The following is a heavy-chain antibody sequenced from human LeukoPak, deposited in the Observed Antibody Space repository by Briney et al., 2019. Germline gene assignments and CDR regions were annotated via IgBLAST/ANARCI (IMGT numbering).Heavy chain of an antibody. V-gene: IGHV3-21*01. CDR1: GFTFSSYP. J-gene: IGHJ5*02. D-gene: IGHD3-3*01. Sequence: GGSLRLSCAASGFTFSSYPMHWVRQAPGKGLEWVSSISSSSSYIYYADSVKGRFTISRDNAKNSLYLQMNSLRAEDTAVYYCARNRDDFWSGYWVTWGQGTLVTVSS. CDR3: ARNRDDFWSGYWVT. CDR2: ISSSSSYI.